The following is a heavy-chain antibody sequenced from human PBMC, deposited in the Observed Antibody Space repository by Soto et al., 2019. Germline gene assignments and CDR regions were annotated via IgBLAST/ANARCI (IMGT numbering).Heavy chain of an antibody. CDR2: IYYSGST. D-gene: IGHD2-15*01. Sequence: SETLSLTCTVSGGSISSGGYYWRWIRQHPGKGLERIGYIYYSGSTYYNPSLKSRVTISVDTSKNQFSLKLSSVTAADTAVYYCARVKNKGYCSGGSCAVWGQGTLVTVS. V-gene: IGHV4-31*03. CDR3: ARVKNKGYCSGGSCAV. CDR1: GGSISSGGYY. J-gene: IGHJ4*02.